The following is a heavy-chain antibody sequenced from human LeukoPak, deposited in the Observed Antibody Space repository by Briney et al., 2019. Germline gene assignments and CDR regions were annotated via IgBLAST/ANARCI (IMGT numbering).Heavy chain of an antibody. CDR2: FDPEDGET. CDR3: ARSGSYSDWFDP. J-gene: IGHJ5*02. D-gene: IGHD3-10*01. V-gene: IGHV1-24*01. CDR1: GYTLTELS. Sequence: ASVKVSCKVSGYTLTELSMHWVRQAPGKGLEWMGGFDPEDGETIYAQKFQGRVTITADESTSTAYMELSSLRSEDTAVYYCARSGSYSDWFDPWGQGTLVTVSS.